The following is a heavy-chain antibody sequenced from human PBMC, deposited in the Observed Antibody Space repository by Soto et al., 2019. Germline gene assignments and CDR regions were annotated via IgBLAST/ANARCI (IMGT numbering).Heavy chain of an antibody. CDR3: ARAGTYWGWGY. D-gene: IGHD7-27*01. J-gene: IGHJ4*02. Sequence: QVQLQQWGAGLLKPSETLSLTCAVYGGSFSGYYWSWIRQPPGKGLEWIGEINHSGRTNYNPSLKSRVTISVDTSKNQFSLKLSSVTAADTVVYYCARAGTYWGWGYWGQGTLVTVSS. V-gene: IGHV4-34*01. CDR2: INHSGRT. CDR1: GGSFSGYY.